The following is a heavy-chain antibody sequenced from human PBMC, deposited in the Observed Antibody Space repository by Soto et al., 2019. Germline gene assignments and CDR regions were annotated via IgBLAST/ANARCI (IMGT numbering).Heavy chain of an antibody. CDR2: SNHSGST. CDR3: ARILAYSYSYWGDWFDP. Sequence: QVQLPQWGAGQLKPSEPLSLPCAVYGGSFSGYYWSWIRQPPGKGLEWIGESNHSGSTNYNPYLNSRVTISVATPKTQFTLNLSAVTAADTAVYYCARILAYSYSYWGDWFDPWGQGTLVTVSS. J-gene: IGHJ5*02. D-gene: IGHD5-18*01. V-gene: IGHV4-34*01. CDR1: GGSFSGYY.